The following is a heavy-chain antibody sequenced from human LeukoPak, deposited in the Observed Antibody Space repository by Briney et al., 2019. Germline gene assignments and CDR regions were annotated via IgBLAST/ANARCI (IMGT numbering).Heavy chain of an antibody. CDR3: ARNGGYSSGWYGDFDY. CDR1: GFTVSSNY. J-gene: IGHJ4*02. Sequence: GGSLRLSCAASGFTVSSNYMSWVRQAPGKGLEWVSVIYSGGSTYYADSVKGRFTISRDNPKNTLYLQMNSLRAEDTAVYYCARNGGYSSGWYGDFDYWGQGTLVTVSS. CDR2: IYSGGST. V-gene: IGHV3-53*01. D-gene: IGHD6-19*01.